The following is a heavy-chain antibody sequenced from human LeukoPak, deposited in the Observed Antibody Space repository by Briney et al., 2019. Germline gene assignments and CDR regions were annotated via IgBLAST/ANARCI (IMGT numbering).Heavy chain of an antibody. CDR1: GYTFTSYG. Sequence: ASVKVSCKASGYTFTSYGISWVRQAPGQGLEWMGWISAYNGNTNYAQKLQGRVTMTTDTSTSTAYMELRSLRSDDTAVYYCARRSRYSSSWGFWYFDLWGCGTLVTVSS. CDR2: ISAYNGNT. CDR3: ARRSRYSSSWGFWYFDL. D-gene: IGHD6-13*01. J-gene: IGHJ2*01. V-gene: IGHV1-18*01.